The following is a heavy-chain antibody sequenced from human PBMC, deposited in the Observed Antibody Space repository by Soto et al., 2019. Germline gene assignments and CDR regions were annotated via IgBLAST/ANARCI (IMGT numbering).Heavy chain of an antibody. Sequence: QAQVVQSGAEVRKPGSSVKRSCKASEGTFNSYAIAWVRQAPGQGLEWMGGIIPYYNTLNYAQKFQDRVTMTADASTNAVYMELSSLRSDDTAVYFCASVASRGYPYCVDSWAQGTLVTVSS. CDR3: ASVASRGYPYCVDS. CDR2: IIPYYNTL. D-gene: IGHD6-13*01. J-gene: IGHJ4*02. V-gene: IGHV1-69*01. CDR1: EGTFNSYA.